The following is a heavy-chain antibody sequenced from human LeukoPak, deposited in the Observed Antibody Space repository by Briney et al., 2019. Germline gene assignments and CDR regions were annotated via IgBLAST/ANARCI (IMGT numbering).Heavy chain of an antibody. CDR1: GGSFSGYY. V-gene: IGHV4-34*01. Sequence: SETLSLTCAVYGGSFSGYYWSWVRQPPGKGLEWIGEINHSGNTNYDPSLKSRVTISVDTSKNQFSLKLSSVTAADTAVYYCARVSETGWLQFQPYYFDYWGQGTLVTVSS. D-gene: IGHD5-24*01. CDR3: ARVSETGWLQFQPYYFDY. J-gene: IGHJ4*02. CDR2: INHSGNT.